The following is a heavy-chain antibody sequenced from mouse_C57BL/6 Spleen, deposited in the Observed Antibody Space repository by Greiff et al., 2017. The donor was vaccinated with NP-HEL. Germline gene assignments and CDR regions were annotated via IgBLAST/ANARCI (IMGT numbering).Heavy chain of an antibody. CDR3: TRAPTGYYAMDY. CDR2: ISSGGDYI. Sequence: EVQRVESGEGLVKPGGSLKLSCAASGFTFSSYAMSWVRQTPEKRLEWVAYISSGGDYIYYADTVKGRFTISRDNARNTLYLQMSSLKSEDTAMYYCTRAPTGYYAMDYWGQGTSVTVSS. J-gene: IGHJ4*01. CDR1: GFTFSSYA. V-gene: IGHV5-9-1*02.